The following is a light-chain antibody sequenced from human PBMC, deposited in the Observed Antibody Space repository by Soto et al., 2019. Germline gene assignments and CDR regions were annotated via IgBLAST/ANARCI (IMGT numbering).Light chain of an antibody. J-gene: IGKJ3*01. V-gene: IGKV1-8*01. Sequence: AIRMTQSPSSFSASPGDRVTITCRASQGISSYLAWYQEKPGKAPNLLIYSASTFQSGVPSSFNGSGSGTDFTLTISCLQPDDVATYHCQQYNSYSQFTFGPGTKVDIK. CDR2: SAS. CDR3: QQYNSYSQFT. CDR1: QGISSY.